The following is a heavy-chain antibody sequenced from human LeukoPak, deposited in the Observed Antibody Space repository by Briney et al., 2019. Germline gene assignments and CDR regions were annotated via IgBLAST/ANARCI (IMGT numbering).Heavy chain of an antibody. V-gene: IGHV1-69*13. J-gene: IGHJ6*02. CDR1: GGTFSSYA. D-gene: IGHD6-19*01. CDR2: IIPIFGTA. Sequence: SVKVSCKASGGTFSSYAISWVRQAPGQGLEWMGGIIPIFGTANYAQKFQGRVTITADESTSTAYMELSSLRSEDTAVYYCARDRPGLIAVAGYYYYGMDVWGQGTTVTVSS. CDR3: ARDRPGLIAVAGYYYYGMDV.